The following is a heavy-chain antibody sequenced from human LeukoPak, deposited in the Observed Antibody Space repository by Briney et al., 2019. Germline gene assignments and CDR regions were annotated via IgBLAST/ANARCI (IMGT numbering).Heavy chain of an antibody. Sequence: GGSLRLSCAASGFTFSTYAMSWVRQAPGKGLEWVSVIYSGGSTYYADSVKGRFTISRDNSKNTLYLQMNSLRAEDTAVYYCARVDYWGQGTLVTVSS. J-gene: IGHJ4*02. V-gene: IGHV3-66*02. CDR3: ARVDY. CDR1: GFTFSTYA. CDR2: IYSGGST.